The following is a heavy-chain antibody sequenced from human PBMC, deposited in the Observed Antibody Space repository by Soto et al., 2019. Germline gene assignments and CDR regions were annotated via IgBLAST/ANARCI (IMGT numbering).Heavy chain of an antibody. D-gene: IGHD2-15*01. CDR1: GFTFSSYA. Sequence: LRLSCAASGFTFSSYAMSWVRQAPGKGLEWVSAISGSGGSTYYADSVKGRFTISRDNSKNTLYLQMNSLRAEDTAVYYCAKVGSRSNWFDPWGQGTLVTVSS. CDR3: AKVGSRSNWFDP. V-gene: IGHV3-23*01. CDR2: ISGSGGST. J-gene: IGHJ5*02.